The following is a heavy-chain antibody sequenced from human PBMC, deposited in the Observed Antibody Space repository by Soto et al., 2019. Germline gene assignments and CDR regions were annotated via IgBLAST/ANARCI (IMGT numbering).Heavy chain of an antibody. Sequence: SETLSLTCAVYGGSFSGYYWSWIRQPPGKGLEWIGEINHSGSTNYNPSLKSRVTISVDTSKNQFSLKLSSVTAADTAVYYCARGLRPRIAAAGNGMDVWGQGTTVTVSS. V-gene: IGHV4-34*01. D-gene: IGHD6-13*01. CDR1: GGSFSGYY. CDR2: INHSGST. CDR3: ARGLRPRIAAAGNGMDV. J-gene: IGHJ6*02.